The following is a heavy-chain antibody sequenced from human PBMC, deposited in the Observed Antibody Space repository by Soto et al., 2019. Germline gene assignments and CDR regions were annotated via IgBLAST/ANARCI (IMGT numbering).Heavy chain of an antibody. D-gene: IGHD3-3*01. V-gene: IGHV5-10-1*01. CDR1: GYGFGDYW. CDR3: ARHGDNYDFWTGRYF. J-gene: IGHJ4*02. CDR2: LDLRNSNI. Sequence: GESLKISCQTSGYGFGDYWISWVRQMPGKGLEWMGRLDLRNSNINYSPAFEGHVTISGDTSIRTTYLQWSSLKASDTAMYYCARHGDNYDFWTGRYFWGQGTQVTLSS.